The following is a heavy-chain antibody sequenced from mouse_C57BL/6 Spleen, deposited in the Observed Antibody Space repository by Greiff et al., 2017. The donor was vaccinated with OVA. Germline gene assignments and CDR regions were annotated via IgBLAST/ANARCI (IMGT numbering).Heavy chain of an antibody. Sequence: QVQLKQSGAELVKPGASVKMSCKASGYTFTSYWITWVKQRPGQGLEWIGDIYPGSGSTNYNEKFKSKATLTVDTSSSTAYMQLSSLTSEDSAVYYCARWDYDGYAMDYWGQGTSVTVSS. V-gene: IGHV1-55*01. CDR3: ARWDYDGYAMDY. CDR2: IYPGSGST. J-gene: IGHJ4*01. D-gene: IGHD2-4*01. CDR1: GYTFTSYW.